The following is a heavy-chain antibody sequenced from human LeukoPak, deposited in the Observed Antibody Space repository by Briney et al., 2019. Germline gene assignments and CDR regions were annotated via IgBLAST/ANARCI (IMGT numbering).Heavy chain of an antibody. V-gene: IGHV3-48*04. CDR3: ARETYYYDSTGYLFDY. CDR1: GFTLSSYW. CDR2: ISSSGSTI. Sequence: GGSLRLSCAASGFTLSSYWMSWVRQAPGKGLEWVSYISSSGSTIYYADSVKGRFTISRDNAKNSLYLQMNSLRAEDTAVYYCARETYYYDSTGYLFDYWGQGTLVTVSS. J-gene: IGHJ4*02. D-gene: IGHD3-22*01.